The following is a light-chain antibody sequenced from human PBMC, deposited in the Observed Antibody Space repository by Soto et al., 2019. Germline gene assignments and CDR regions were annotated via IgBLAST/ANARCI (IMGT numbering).Light chain of an antibody. J-gene: IGLJ1*01. CDR3: SSFSSSSTPYV. CDR1: SSDVGGYNY. CDR2: EVN. Sequence: QSVLTQPPSASGSPGQSVAISCTGTSSDVGGYNYVSWYQQHPGTAPKLMIFEVNGRPSGVSDRFSGSKSGNTASLTISGLQPEDEADYYCSSFSSSSTPYVFGTGTKLTVL. V-gene: IGLV2-14*01.